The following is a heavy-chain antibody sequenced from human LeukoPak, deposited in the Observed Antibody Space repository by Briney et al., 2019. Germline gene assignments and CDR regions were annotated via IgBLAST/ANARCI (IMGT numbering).Heavy chain of an antibody. CDR2: ICGASNST. CDR3: AKHGGGSCYSGFGY. J-gene: IGHJ4*02. D-gene: IGHD2-15*01. V-gene: IGHV3-23*01. Sequence: PGGSLRLSCLAPGFTFNNSAMSWVRRAPGKGLEWVSTICGASNSTYYADSVKGRFTISRDKSKNTLYLQINSLRAEDTAVYYCAKHGGGSCYSGFGYWGQGTLVTVSS. CDR1: GFTFNNSA.